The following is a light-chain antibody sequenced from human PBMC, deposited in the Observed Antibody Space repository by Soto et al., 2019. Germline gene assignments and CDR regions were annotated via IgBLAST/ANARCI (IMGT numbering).Light chain of an antibody. CDR1: QSVSSTY. CDR2: GAS. J-gene: IGKJ5*01. V-gene: IGKV3D-15*01. Sequence: EILLTQSPGTLSLSPGERATLSCRASQSVSSTYLAWYQQKPGQAPRLLIYGASSRANGIPDRFSGSGSGTEFTLTLSSLQSEDFGVYYCQQYNNWHPITFGQGTRLEIK. CDR3: QQYNNWHPIT.